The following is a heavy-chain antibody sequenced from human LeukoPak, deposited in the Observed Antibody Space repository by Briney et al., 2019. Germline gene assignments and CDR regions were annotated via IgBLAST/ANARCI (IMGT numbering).Heavy chain of an antibody. Sequence: PSETLSLTCTVSGGSISSYYWSWIWQPPGKGLEWIGYIYYSGSTNYNPSLKSRVTISVDTSKNQFSLKLSSVTAADTAVYYCARVTFEAFDYWGQGTLVTVSS. CDR3: ARVTFEAFDY. V-gene: IGHV4-59*01. J-gene: IGHJ4*02. CDR2: IYYSGST. CDR1: GGSISSYY.